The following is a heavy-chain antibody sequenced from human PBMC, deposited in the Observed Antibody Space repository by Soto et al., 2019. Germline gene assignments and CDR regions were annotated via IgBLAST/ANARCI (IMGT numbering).Heavy chain of an antibody. V-gene: IGHV4-34*01. Sequence: QVQLQQWGAGLLKPSETLSLTCAVHGGSFSGYYWTWIRQPPGTGLEWIGEINHSGSTNYTPSLKSRVTISVDTSKNQFSLKLTSVTAADTAVYYCARDKITGLFDYWGQGTLVTVSS. CDR1: GGSFSGYY. CDR3: ARDKITGLFDY. J-gene: IGHJ4*02. D-gene: IGHD2-8*02. CDR2: INHSGST.